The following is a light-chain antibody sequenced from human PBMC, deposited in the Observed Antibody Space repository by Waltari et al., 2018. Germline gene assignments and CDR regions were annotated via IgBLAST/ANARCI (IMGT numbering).Light chain of an antibody. J-gene: IGKJ2*01. CDR3: QQYRDWYS. CDR1: HGIGTN. V-gene: IGKV3-15*01. CDR2: DAS. Sequence: EIVMTQSPAILSVSPGAGATLSCRASHGIGTNLAWYQKKPGQAHRLLIYDASTRAPGIPARFTGGGSGTEFTLVINSLQFEDSALYFCQQYRDWYSFGQGTKLEIK.